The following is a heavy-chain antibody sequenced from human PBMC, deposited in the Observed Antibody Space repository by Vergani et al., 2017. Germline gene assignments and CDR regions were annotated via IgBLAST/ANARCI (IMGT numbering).Heavy chain of an antibody. Sequence: EVQLVESGGGLVQPGGSLRLSCSASGFTFSSYAMHWVRQAPGKGLEYVSAISSNGGSTYYADSVKGRFTISRDKSKNTLYLQMSSQRAEDTAVYYCVKPIEYSSGRYGEYWGQGTLVTGSS. V-gene: IGHV3-64D*06. CDR2: ISSNGGST. J-gene: IGHJ4*02. CDR3: VKPIEYSSGRYGEY. D-gene: IGHD6-19*01. CDR1: GFTFSSYA.